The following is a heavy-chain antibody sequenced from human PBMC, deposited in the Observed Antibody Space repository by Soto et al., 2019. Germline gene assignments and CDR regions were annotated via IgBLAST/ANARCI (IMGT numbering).Heavy chain of an antibody. J-gene: IGHJ4*02. CDR1: GFIVSSNY. D-gene: IGHD6-19*01. CDR2: IYSDGST. Sequence: EVQVVESGGGLVQPGGSLRLSCAASGFIVSSNYMSWVRQAPGKGLEWVSVIYSDGSTYYADSVKGRFTISRDNSKNTLYLQMNSLRAEDTAVYYCARIRGGWYVDDWGQGTLVTVSS. CDR3: ARIRGGWYVDD. V-gene: IGHV3-66*01.